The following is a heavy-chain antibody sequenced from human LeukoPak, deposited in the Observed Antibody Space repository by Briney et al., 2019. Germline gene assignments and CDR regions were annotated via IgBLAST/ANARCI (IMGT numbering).Heavy chain of an antibody. Sequence: SETLSLTCAVSGGSISGSNWWSWVRQPPGKGLEWIGEIYHSGSTNYNPSLKSRVTISVDESKNQFSLKLSSVTAADTTVYYCARDLTGDDYGSSWGQGTLVTVSS. CDR2: IYHSGST. D-gene: IGHD4-17*01. J-gene: IGHJ4*02. CDR1: GGSISGSNW. CDR3: ARDLTGDDYGSS. V-gene: IGHV4-4*02.